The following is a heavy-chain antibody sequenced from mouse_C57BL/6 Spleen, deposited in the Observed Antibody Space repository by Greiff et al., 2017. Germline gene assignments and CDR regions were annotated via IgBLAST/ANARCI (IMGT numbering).Heavy chain of an antibody. CDR3: ARRTAQASFAY. J-gene: IGHJ3*01. D-gene: IGHD3-2*02. CDR2: ISSGSSTI. CDR1: GFTFSDYG. V-gene: IGHV5-17*01. Sequence: EVHLVESGGGLVKPGGSLKLSCAASGFTFSDYGMHWVRQAPEKGLEWVAYISSGSSTIYYADTVKGRFTISRDNAKNTLFLQMTSLRSEDTAMYYCARRTAQASFAYGGQGTLVTVSA.